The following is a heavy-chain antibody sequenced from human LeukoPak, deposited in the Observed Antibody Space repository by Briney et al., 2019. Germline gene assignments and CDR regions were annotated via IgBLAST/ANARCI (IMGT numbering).Heavy chain of an antibody. CDR2: IYTSGST. J-gene: IGHJ6*03. V-gene: IGHV4-4*07. D-gene: IGHD3-10*01. CDR3: ARFNYYGSGSYTYYYYYMDV. CDR1: GGSISSHY. Sequence: KPSETLSLTCTVSGGSISSHYWSWIRQPAGKGLEWIGRIYTSGSTNYNPSLKSRVTMSVDTSKNQFSLKLSSVTAADTAVYYCARFNYYGSGSYTYYYYYMDVWGKGTTVTVSS.